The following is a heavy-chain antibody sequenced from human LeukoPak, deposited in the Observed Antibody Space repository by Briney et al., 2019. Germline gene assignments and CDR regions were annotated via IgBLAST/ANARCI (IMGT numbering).Heavy chain of an antibody. D-gene: IGHD1-26*01. CDR3: ARHPGDFTGIVNYYYMDV. CDR2: ISYDGSNK. J-gene: IGHJ6*03. Sequence: GRSLRLSCATSGFTLSSYGMHWVHQGPGKGLEWVAIISYDGSNKYYGDSVKGRFTISRDNSNNTVFLQMNSLRPEDTAVYYCARHPGDFTGIVNYYYMDVWGKGTTVTVSS. V-gene: IGHV3-30*03. CDR1: GFTLSSYG.